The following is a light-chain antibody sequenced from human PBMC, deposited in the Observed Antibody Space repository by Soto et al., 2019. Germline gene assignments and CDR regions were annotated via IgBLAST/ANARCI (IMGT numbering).Light chain of an antibody. V-gene: IGKV1-16*01. J-gene: IGKJ5*01. Sequence: ILLTQSPSFLSPSVGDRVAMICRASQGIRKDLAWYQQTPGKXPXXLIYATSSLQSGVPSRFSGSGSETDFPLTISSLQPDDSATYYCQQYNSLYTFGQGTRLEIK. CDR2: ATS. CDR1: QGIRKD. CDR3: QQYNSLYT.